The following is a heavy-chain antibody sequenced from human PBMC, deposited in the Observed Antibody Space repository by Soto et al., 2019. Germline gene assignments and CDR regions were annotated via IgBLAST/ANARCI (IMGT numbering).Heavy chain of an antibody. V-gene: IGHV4-59*08. Sequence: PSETLSLTCTVSGGSISSYYWSWIRQPPGKGLEWIGYIYYSGSTNYNPSLKSRVTMSVDTSKNQLSLELRSVTAADTAVYYCARHGSLYYDVGGYHWGQGHLVTVSS. D-gene: IGHD3-3*01. CDR1: GGSISSYY. J-gene: IGHJ5*02. CDR2: IYYSGST. CDR3: ARHGSLYYDVGGYH.